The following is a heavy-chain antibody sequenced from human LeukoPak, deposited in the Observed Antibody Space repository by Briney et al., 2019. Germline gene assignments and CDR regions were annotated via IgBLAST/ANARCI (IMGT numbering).Heavy chain of an antibody. CDR1: GYTFTGYY. V-gene: IGHV1-18*04. CDR2: VIPYNGNT. CDR3: ARAPPTGDRAPSSWFDP. J-gene: IGHJ5*02. Sequence: ASVKVSCKASGYTFTGYYMHWVRQAPGQGLEWMGWVIPYNGNTNYAQKLQGRVTMTTDTSTSTAYMELRSLRSDDTAVYYCARAPPTGDRAPSSWFDPWGQGTLVTVSS. D-gene: IGHD7-27*01.